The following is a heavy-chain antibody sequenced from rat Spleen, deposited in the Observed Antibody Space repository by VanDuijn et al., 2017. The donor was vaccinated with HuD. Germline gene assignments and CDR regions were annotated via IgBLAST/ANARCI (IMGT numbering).Heavy chain of an antibody. J-gene: IGHJ4*01. CDR2: ITNAAGKV. V-gene: IGHV5-31*01. Sequence: EVQLVESGGDLVQPGRSLKLSCAASGFTFNNYWMAWIRQAPGKGLEWVASITNAAGKVYYPDSVKGRFTVSRDNEQNILYLQMNSLRSEDTATYYCARQDMDAWGQGASVTVSS. CDR1: GFTFNNYW. CDR3: ARQDMDA.